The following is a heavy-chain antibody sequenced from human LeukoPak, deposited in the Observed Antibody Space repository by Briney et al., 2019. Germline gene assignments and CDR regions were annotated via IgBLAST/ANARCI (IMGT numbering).Heavy chain of an antibody. CDR2: ISGSGRSGT. CDR3: AKAPGGGNWN. V-gene: IGHV3-23*01. D-gene: IGHD4-23*01. Sequence: GGSLRLSCVASGFAFSTYAMTWVRQAPGKGLEWVSVISGSGRSGTNYADSVKGRFTISRDNSKNTLYLQMNSLRVEDTAIYYCAKAPGGGNWNWGQGTLVTVSS. J-gene: IGHJ4*02. CDR1: GFAFSTYA.